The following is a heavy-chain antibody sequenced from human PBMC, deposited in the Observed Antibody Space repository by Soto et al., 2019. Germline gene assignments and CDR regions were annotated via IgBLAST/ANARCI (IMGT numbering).Heavy chain of an antibody. CDR3: ARGGILYYDSSGYYYANY. Sequence: ASVKVSCKASGYTFTIYAMHWVRQAPGQRLEWMGWINAGNGNTKYSQKFQGRVTITRDTSASTAYMELSSLRSEDTAVYYCARGGILYYDSSGYYYANYWGQGTLVTVSS. CDR2: INAGNGNT. D-gene: IGHD3-22*01. V-gene: IGHV1-3*01. CDR1: GYTFTIYA. J-gene: IGHJ4*02.